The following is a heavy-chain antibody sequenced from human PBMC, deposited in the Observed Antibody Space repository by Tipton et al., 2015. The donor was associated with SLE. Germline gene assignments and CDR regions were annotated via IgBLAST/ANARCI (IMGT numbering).Heavy chain of an antibody. Sequence: QSGAEVKKPGASVKVSCKASGYSFYSHGISWVRQAPGQGLEWMGWMSAYNGNTNYPQKFQGRVTMTTDTSSTAYMELRSLRSDDTAVYYCASLFYDFWIDKEVFDYWGQGTLVTVSS. V-gene: IGHV1-18*01. D-gene: IGHD3-3*01. J-gene: IGHJ4*02. CDR1: GYSFYSHG. CDR2: MSAYNGNT. CDR3: ASLFYDFWIDKEVFDY.